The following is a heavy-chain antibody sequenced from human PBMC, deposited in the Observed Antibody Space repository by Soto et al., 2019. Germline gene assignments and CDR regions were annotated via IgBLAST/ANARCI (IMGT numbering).Heavy chain of an antibody. V-gene: IGHV3-66*01. Sequence: GGSLRLSCAASGFTVSSNYMNWVRQAPGKGLEWVSVIYSRGSTYYADSVKGRFTISRDNSKNTLYLQMSSLRAEDTAVYYCARAGLCSSTSCYGPGAFDIWGQGTMVTVSS. CDR2: IYSRGST. CDR1: GFTVSSNY. J-gene: IGHJ3*02. CDR3: ARAGLCSSTSCYGPGAFDI. D-gene: IGHD2-2*01.